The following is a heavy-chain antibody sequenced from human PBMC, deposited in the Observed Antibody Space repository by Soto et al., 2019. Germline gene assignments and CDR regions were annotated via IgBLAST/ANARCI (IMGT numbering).Heavy chain of an antibody. J-gene: IGHJ5*02. CDR3: ASAPSASHPKWLHP. CDR2: IIPIFGTA. D-gene: IGHD2-21*01. V-gene: IGHV1-69*13. Sequence: GSSVKVTCKASGGTFSSYAISWVRQAPGQGLEWMGGIIPIFGTANYAQKFQGRVTITADESTSTAYMELSSLRSEDTAVYYCASAPSASHPKWLHPWAQGSLVTVAS. CDR1: GGTFSSYA.